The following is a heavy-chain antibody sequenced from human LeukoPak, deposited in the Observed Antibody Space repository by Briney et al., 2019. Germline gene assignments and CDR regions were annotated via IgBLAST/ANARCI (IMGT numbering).Heavy chain of an antibody. CDR2: ITSSSSYI. Sequence: GGSLRLSCAASGFTFSSYGMNWVRQAPGKGLEWVSSITSSSSYIYYADSVKGRFTISRDNAKNSLYLQMNSLRAEDTAVYYCVKDLPSGGGVDYWGQGTLVTVSS. CDR1: GFTFSSYG. CDR3: VKDLPSGGGVDY. D-gene: IGHD3-10*01. J-gene: IGHJ4*02. V-gene: IGHV3-21*01.